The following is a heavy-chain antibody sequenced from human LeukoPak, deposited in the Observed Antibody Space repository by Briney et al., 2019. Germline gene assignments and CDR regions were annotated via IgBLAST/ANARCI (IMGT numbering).Heavy chain of an antibody. CDR2: ISAYNGNT. Sequence: ASVKVSCKASGYTFTNYDINWVRQATGQGLEWMGWISAYNGNTNYAQKLQGRVTMTTDTSTSTAYMELRSLRSDDTAVYYCARDGDCSSTSCPDYWGQGTLVTVSS. CDR1: GYTFTNYD. CDR3: ARDGDCSSTSCPDY. J-gene: IGHJ4*02. V-gene: IGHV1-18*01. D-gene: IGHD2-2*01.